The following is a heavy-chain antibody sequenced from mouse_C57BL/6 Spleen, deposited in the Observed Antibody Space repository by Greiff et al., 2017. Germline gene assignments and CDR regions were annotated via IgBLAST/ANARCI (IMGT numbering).Heavy chain of an antibody. V-gene: IGHV1-62-2*01. J-gene: IGHJ2*01. CDR2: FYPGSGSI. CDR1: GYTFTEYT. D-gene: IGHD2-5*01. CDR3: ARHSSYSNYRDY. Sequence: VQLQQSGAELVKPGASVKLSCKASGYTFTEYTIHWVKQRSGQGLEWIGWFYPGSGSIKYNEKFKDKATLTADKSSSTVYMELSRLTSEGTAIYFCARHSSYSNYRDYWGQGTTLTVSS.